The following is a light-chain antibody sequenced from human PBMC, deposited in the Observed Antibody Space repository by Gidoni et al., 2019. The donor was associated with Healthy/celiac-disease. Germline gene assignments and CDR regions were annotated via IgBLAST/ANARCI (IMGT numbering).Light chain of an antibody. J-gene: IGKJ1*01. CDR3: HQSSSLPET. CDR2: YAS. Sequence: EIVLTQSLDFQSVTPKEKVTITCRDSQSNGCSLHWYQPKPDQSPKLPIQYASQSMSVVPSRFSDSGSGTDFTLTINNLEAEDAAAYYCHQSSSLPETFGQGTKVEIK. CDR1: QSNGCS. V-gene: IGKV6D-21*02.